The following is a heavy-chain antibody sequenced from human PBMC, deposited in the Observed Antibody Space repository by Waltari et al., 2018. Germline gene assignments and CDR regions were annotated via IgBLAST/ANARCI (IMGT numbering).Heavy chain of an antibody. CDR3: ARGVTTVEC. D-gene: IGHD2-21*02. CDR2: IKQDGGGK. V-gene: IGHV3-7*04. CDR1: GFTFSNSW. J-gene: IGHJ4*02. Sequence: EVQLVESGGGLVQPGGSLRLSCSGSGFTFSNSWMSWVRQAPGKGLEWVASIKQDGGGKYYVDAMKGRFTISRDNDNNSLFLQMDSLRVEETAVYYCARGVTTVECWGQGALVTVSS.